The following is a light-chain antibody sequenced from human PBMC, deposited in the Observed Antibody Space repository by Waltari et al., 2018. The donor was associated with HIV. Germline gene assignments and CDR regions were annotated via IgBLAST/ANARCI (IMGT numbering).Light chain of an antibody. CDR1: SSTVGSDDL. J-gene: IGLJ1*01. Sequence: QSALTQPASVSGSPGQSITISCTGTSSTVGSDDLVSWYQQHPGEAPNLICYEVTKRPSGVSKRFSGSKSGNTASLTISGLQAEDEADYYCCSCPRSGIRYVFGTGTKVTVL. CDR2: EVT. V-gene: IGLV2-23*02. CDR3: CSCPRSGIRYV.